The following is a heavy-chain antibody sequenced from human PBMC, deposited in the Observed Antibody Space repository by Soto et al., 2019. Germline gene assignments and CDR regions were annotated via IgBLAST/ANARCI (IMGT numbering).Heavy chain of an antibody. CDR3: ARAPGYSYGTLDY. D-gene: IGHD5-18*01. V-gene: IGHV3-33*01. Sequence: GGSLRLSCAAPGFTFSSYGMHWVRQAPGKGLEWVAVIWYDGSNKYYADSVKGRFTISRDNSKNTLYLQMNSLRAEDTAVYYCARAPGYSYGTLDYWGQGTLVTVSS. J-gene: IGHJ4*02. CDR1: GFTFSSYG. CDR2: IWYDGSNK.